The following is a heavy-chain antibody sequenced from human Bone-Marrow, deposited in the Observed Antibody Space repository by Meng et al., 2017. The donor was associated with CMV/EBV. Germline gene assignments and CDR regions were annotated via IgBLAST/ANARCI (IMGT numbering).Heavy chain of an antibody. CDR1: GFDFSNYD. CDR3: ARDGSITGTTQGGGG. Sequence: GGSLRLSCVASGFDFSNYDMHWVRQSPGKGLEWVSSISSSSSYIYYADSVKGRFTISRDNAKNSLYLQMNSLRAEAAAVYYCARDGSITGTTQGGGGWGQGTLVTVSS. V-gene: IGHV3-21*01. J-gene: IGHJ4*02. D-gene: IGHD1-20*01. CDR2: ISSSSSYI.